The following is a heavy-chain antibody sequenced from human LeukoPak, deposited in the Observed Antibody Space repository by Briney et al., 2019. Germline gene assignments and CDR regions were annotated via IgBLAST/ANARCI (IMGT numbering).Heavy chain of an antibody. CDR1: GFTFSNAW. CDR2: IRSKTDGGTT. CDR3: TTADLRGSYPEYDYYYYYMDV. J-gene: IGHJ6*03. Sequence: NPGGSLRLSCAASGFTFSNAWMSWVRQAPGKVLEWVGRIRSKTDGGTTDYAAPVKGRFTISRDDSKNTLYLQMNSLKTEDTAVYYCTTADLRGSYPEYDYYYYYMDVWGKGTTVTISS. D-gene: IGHD1-26*01. V-gene: IGHV3-15*01.